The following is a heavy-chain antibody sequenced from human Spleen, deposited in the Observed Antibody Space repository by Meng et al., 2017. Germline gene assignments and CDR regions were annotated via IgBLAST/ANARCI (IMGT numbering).Heavy chain of an antibody. J-gene: IGHJ4*02. Sequence: GESLKISCAASGFTFSSYSMNWVRQAPGKGLEWVSSISSSSSYIYYADSVKGRFTISRDNAKNSLYLQMNSLRAEDTAVYYCARETGIAAAGTRYWGQGTLVTVSS. V-gene: IGHV3-21*04. CDR2: ISSSSSYI. D-gene: IGHD6-13*01. CDR3: ARETGIAAAGTRY. CDR1: GFTFSSYS.